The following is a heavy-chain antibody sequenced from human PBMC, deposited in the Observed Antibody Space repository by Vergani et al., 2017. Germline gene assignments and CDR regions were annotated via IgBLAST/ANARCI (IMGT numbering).Heavy chain of an antibody. J-gene: IGHJ3*02. CDR3: AREKYSGAHPESAFDI. V-gene: IGHV3-48*03. CDR1: GFTFSSYE. CDR2: ISSSSSYI. D-gene: IGHD1-14*01. Sequence: EVQLVESGGGLVQPGGSLRLSCAASGFTFSSYEMNWVRQAPGKGLEWVSYISSSSSYIYYADSVKGRFTISRDNAKNSLYLQMNSLRAEDTAVYYCAREKYSGAHPESAFDIWGQGTMVTVSS.